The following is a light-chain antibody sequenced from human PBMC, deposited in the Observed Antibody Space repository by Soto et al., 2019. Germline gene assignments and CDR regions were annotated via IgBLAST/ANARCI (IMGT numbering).Light chain of an antibody. V-gene: IGKV1-39*01. CDR2: AAS. CDR1: QSISSD. J-gene: IGKJ3*01. CDR3: QQSYSTLNGVT. Sequence: DIQMTQSPSSLSASVGDRVTITCRASQSISSDLNWYQQKPGKAPKLLIYAASSLQSGVPSRFSGSGSGTDFTLTISSLQPEDFATYYCQQSYSTLNGVTFGPGTKGDIK.